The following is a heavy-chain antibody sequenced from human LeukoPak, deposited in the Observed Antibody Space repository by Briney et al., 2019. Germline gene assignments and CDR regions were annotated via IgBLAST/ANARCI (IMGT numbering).Heavy chain of an antibody. D-gene: IGHD5-12*01. Sequence: SETLSLTCTVSGGSISSSSYYWGWIRQPPGKGLEWIGYIYYSGSTNYNPSLKSRVTISVDTSKNQFSLKLSSVTAADTAVYYCASYSGYHLRSAFDIWGQGTMVTVSS. J-gene: IGHJ3*02. V-gene: IGHV4-61*05. CDR1: GGSISSSSYY. CDR2: IYYSGST. CDR3: ASYSGYHLRSAFDI.